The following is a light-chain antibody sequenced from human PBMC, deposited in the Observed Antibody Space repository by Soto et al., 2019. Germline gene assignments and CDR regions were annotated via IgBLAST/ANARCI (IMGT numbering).Light chain of an antibody. Sequence: QSVLAQPASVSGFPDHSATSPAPGTTINVGAYNSVSWYQQHPDKAHQLLIYKGTQRPSGVSNRFSGSTSGNAASLTISGLQAGDEADYFCCSSAPESTYVFGTGTKVTVL. CDR2: KGT. CDR3: CSSAPESTYV. J-gene: IGLJ1*01. V-gene: IGLV2-23*01. CDR1: TINVGAYNS.